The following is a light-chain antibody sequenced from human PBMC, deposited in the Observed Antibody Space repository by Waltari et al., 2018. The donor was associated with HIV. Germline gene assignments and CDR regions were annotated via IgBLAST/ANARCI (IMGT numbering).Light chain of an antibody. CDR2: EVT. CDR1: SSAIGAYNL. CDR3: SSYAGNTILI. V-gene: IGLV2-8*01. J-gene: IGLJ2*01. Sequence: QSALTQPPSASGSPGQSVTISCTGTSSAIGAYNLVSWYQQYSGKAPKLMIFEVTKRPSGVPDRFSGSKSGNTASLTVSGLQAEDEADYYCSSYAGNTILIFGGGTKVTVL.